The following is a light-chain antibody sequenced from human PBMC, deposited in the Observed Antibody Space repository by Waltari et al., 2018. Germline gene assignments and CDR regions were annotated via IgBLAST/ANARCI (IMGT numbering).Light chain of an antibody. J-gene: IGKJ1*01. Sequence: DIVMTQSPYSLAVSLGERATIHCKSSQSVLYSSNNKNYLAWYQQKPGQPPKLLIYWASTRESGVPDRFSGSGSGTDFTLTISSLQAEDVAVYYCQQYYTTRTFGQGTKVEIK. CDR2: WAS. CDR1: QSVLYSSNNKNY. V-gene: IGKV4-1*01. CDR3: QQYYTTRT.